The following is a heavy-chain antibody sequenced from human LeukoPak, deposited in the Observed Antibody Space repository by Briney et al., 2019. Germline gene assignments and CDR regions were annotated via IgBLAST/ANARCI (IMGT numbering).Heavy chain of an antibody. CDR1: GYTFTSYD. J-gene: IGHJ4*02. CDR3: ARGGWGPYGSGSYFPY. Sequence: GASVKVSCKASGYTFTSYDINWVRQATGQGLEWMGWMNPNSGNTGYAQKFQGRVTMTRNTSISTAYMELSSLRSEDTAVYYCARGGWGPYGSGSYFPYWGQGTLVTVSS. D-gene: IGHD3-10*01. CDR2: MNPNSGNT. V-gene: IGHV1-8*01.